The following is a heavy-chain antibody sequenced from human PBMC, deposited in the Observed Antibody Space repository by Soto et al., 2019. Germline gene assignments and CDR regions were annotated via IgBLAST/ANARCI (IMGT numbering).Heavy chain of an antibody. Sequence: SETLSLTCTVSGGSISSYYWSWIRQPPGKGLEWIGYIYYSGSTNYNPSLKSRVTISVDTSKNQFSLKLSSVTAADKAVYYCARFYGEDFDYCGQGSLVTVSA. D-gene: IGHD4-17*01. CDR3: ARFYGEDFDY. J-gene: IGHJ4*02. V-gene: IGHV4-59*08. CDR2: IYYSGST. CDR1: GGSISSYY.